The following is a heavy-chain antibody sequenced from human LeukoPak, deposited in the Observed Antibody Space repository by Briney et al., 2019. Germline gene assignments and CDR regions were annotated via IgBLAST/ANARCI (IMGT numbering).Heavy chain of an antibody. J-gene: IGHJ4*02. CDR1: GGSISSYY. V-gene: IGHV4-59*01. CDR2: IYYSGST. CDR3: ARVIRYCSGGSCYYNGFDY. D-gene: IGHD2-15*01. Sequence: SETLSLTCTVSGGSISSYYWSWIRQPPGKGLEWIGYIYYSGSTNYNPSLKSRVTISVDTSKNQFSLKLNSVTAADTAVYYCARVIRYCSGGSCYYNGFDYWGQGTLVTVSS.